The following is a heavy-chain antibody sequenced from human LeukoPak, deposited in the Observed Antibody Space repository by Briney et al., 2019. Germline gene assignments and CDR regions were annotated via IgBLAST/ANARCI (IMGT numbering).Heavy chain of an antibody. CDR2: INAYNGNT. J-gene: IGHJ4*02. CDR1: GYTSTSYD. CDR3: ARDGDYGGNWDY. Sequence: ASVKVSCKASGYTSTSYDISWVRQAPGQGLEWMGWINAYNGNTNYAQKFQGRVTMTTDTSTSTGYMELRSLRSDDTAVYYCARDGDYGGNWDYWGQGTLVTVSS. D-gene: IGHD4-23*01. V-gene: IGHV1-18*01.